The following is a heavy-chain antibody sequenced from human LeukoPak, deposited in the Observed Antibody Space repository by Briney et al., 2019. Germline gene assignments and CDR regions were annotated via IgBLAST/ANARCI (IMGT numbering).Heavy chain of an antibody. Sequence: ASVKVSCKASGHTFTGYYMHWVRQAPGQGLEWMGWINPNSGGTNYAQKFQGRVTMTRDTSISTAYMELSRLRSDDTAVYYCARTRLQLWLHYFDYWGQGTLVTVSS. CDR2: INPNSGGT. J-gene: IGHJ4*02. CDR1: GHTFTGYY. D-gene: IGHD5-18*01. V-gene: IGHV1-2*02. CDR3: ARTRLQLWLHYFDY.